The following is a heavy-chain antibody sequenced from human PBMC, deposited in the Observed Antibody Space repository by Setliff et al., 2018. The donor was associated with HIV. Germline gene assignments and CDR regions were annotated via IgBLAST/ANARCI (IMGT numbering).Heavy chain of an antibody. CDR2: INPNSGGT. J-gene: IGHJ6*02. CDR1: GYTFTGYY. V-gene: IGHV1-2*02. Sequence: ASVKVSCKASGYTFTGYYMHWVRQAPGQGLEWMGWINPNSGGTNYAQKFQGRVTMTRDTSISTAYMELSRLRSDDTAVYYCARGEVTAISDYYYYGMDVWGQGTTVTVSS. D-gene: IGHD2-21*02. CDR3: ARGEVTAISDYYYYGMDV.